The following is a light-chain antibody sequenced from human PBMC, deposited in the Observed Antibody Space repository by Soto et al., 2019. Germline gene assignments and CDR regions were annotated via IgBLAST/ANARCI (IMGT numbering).Light chain of an antibody. CDR2: EVS. J-gene: IGLJ2*01. CDR1: SSDVGGYNY. CDR3: SSYGGSNNLV. V-gene: IGLV2-8*01. Sequence: QSVLTQPPSASGSPGQSVTISCTGTSSDVGGYNYVSWYQQYPGKAPKLMIYEVSKRPSGVPDRFSGSESGNTASLTVSGLQAEDEADYYCSSYGGSNNLVFGGGTKLTVL.